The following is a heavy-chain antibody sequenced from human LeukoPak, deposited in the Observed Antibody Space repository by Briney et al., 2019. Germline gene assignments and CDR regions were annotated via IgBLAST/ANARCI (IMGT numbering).Heavy chain of an antibody. CDR1: GFTFSSYA. J-gene: IGHJ4*02. CDR3: ATRPPPNPIYGDYADYFDY. V-gene: IGHV3-23*01. D-gene: IGHD4-17*01. CDR2: ISGSGGST. Sequence: GGSLRLSCAASGFTFSSYAMSWVRQAPGKGLEWVSAISGSGGSTYYADSVKGRFTISRDNSKNTLYLQMNSLRAEDTAVYYCATRPPPNPIYGDYADYFDYWGQGTLVTVSS.